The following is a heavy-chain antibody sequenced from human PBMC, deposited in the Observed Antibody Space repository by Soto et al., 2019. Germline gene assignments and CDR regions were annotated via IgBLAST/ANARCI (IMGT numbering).Heavy chain of an antibody. CDR2: VNPSDGST. Sequence: ASVKVSCKASGYTFSSYYVHWVRQAPGQGLEWVGIVNPSDGSTSYAQRFQGRVTMSSNTSTSTVYMDLSSLRSEDTAVYFCARDNPRRNASTEFDYCGHGTLVTVSS. CDR3: ARDNPRRNASTEFDY. CDR1: GYTFSSYY. D-gene: IGHD2-2*01. V-gene: IGHV1-46*01. J-gene: IGHJ4*01.